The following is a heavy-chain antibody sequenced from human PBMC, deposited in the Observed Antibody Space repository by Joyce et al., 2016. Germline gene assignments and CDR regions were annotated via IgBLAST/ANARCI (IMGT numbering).Heavy chain of an antibody. CDR3: ATPLLAGATRGPFDY. CDR2: IIPVFRAT. J-gene: IGHJ4*02. D-gene: IGHD2-15*01. V-gene: IGHV1-69*01. CDR1: GGTFSTSS. Sequence: QVQLMQSGAEVRKPGSSVTVSCKASGGTFSTSSINWVRQSSGQGLEWRGGIIPVFRATNYAQMFQGRVTITADEPTSTVYMELNRLRFDDTAIYYCATPLLAGATRGPFDYWGQGALVTVSS.